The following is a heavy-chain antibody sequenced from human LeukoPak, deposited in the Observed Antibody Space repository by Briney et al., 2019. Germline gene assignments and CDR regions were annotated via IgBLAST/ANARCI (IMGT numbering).Heavy chain of an antibody. D-gene: IGHD2-15*01. CDR1: GYTFTSYY. CDR2: INPSGGST. Sequence: ASVKVSFTASGYTFTSYYMHWVRQAPGQGLEWMGIINPSGGSTSYAQKFQGRVTMTRDTSTSTVYMELSSLRSEDTAVYYCARAPLSLLLPFPFDNWGQGTLVTVSS. J-gene: IGHJ4*02. CDR3: ARAPLSLLLPFPFDN. V-gene: IGHV1-46*01.